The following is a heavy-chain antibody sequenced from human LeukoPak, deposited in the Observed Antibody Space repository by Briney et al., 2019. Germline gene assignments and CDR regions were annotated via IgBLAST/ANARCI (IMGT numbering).Heavy chain of an antibody. CDR2: ISGSGGST. J-gene: IGHJ6*03. CDR1: GFTFSSYA. CDR3: ARVPLYYYYYMDV. V-gene: IGHV3-23*01. Sequence: GGSLRLSCAASGFTFSSYAMSWVRQAPGKGLEWVSAISGSGGSTYYADSVKGRFTISRDNSKNTLYLQMNSLRAEDTAVYYCARVPLYYYYYMDVWGKGTTVTVSS.